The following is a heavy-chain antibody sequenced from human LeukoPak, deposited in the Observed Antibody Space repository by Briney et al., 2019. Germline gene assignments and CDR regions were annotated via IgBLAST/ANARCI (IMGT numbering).Heavy chain of an antibody. J-gene: IGHJ3*02. Sequence: SETLSLTCTVSGGSISSSSYYWGWSRQPPGKGLEWIGSIYYSGSTYYNPSLKSRVTISVDTSKNQFSLKLSSVTAADTAVYYCATEDAFDIWGQGTMVTVSS. CDR3: ATEDAFDI. V-gene: IGHV4-39*02. CDR1: GGSISSSSYY. CDR2: IYYSGST.